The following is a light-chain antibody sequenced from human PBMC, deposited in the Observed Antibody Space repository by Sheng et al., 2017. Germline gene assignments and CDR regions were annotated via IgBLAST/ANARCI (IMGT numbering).Light chain of an antibody. CDR2: GAS. V-gene: IGKV3-15*01. Sequence: EIVMTQSPATLSVSPGERATLSCRASQSVSRYLAWYQQKAGQAPRLLIYGASTRATGIPARFSGSGSGTEFTLTISSLQSEDFAVYYCQQYNNWPRTFGQ. CDR3: QQYNNWPRT. J-gene: IGKJ1*01. CDR1: QSVSRY.